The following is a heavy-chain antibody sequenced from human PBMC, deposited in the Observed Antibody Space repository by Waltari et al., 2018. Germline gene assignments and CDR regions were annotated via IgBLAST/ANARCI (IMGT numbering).Heavy chain of an antibody. CDR2: IYHSGST. CDR3: ARDRGYSSSWGIEDY. D-gene: IGHD6-13*01. CDR1: GYSISSGYY. Sequence: QLQLQESGPGLVKPSETLSLTCAVSGYSISSGYYWGWIRQPPGKGLEWIGSIYHSGSTYYNPSLKSRVTISVDTSKNQFSLKLSSVTAADTAVYYCARDRGYSSSWGIEDYWGQGTLVTVSS. J-gene: IGHJ4*02. V-gene: IGHV4-38-2*02.